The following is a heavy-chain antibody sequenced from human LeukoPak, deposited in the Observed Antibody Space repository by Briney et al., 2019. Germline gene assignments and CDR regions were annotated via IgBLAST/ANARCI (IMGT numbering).Heavy chain of an antibody. J-gene: IGHJ3*02. CDR1: GGTFSSYA. Sequence: SVKVSCKASGGTFSSYAISWVRQAPGQGLEWMGRIIPILGIANYAQKFQGRVTITADKSTSTAYMELSSLRSEDTAVYYCATVVRLSGAFDIWGQGTMVTVSS. CDR3: ATVVRLSGAFDI. CDR2: IIPILGIA. D-gene: IGHD2-21*01. V-gene: IGHV1-69*04.